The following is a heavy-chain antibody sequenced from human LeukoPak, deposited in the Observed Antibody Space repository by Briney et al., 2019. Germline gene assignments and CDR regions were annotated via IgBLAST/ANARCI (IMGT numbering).Heavy chain of an antibody. CDR1: GSTFPGYY. CDR3: ARELGYRGYSYGAEVDY. V-gene: IGHV1-2*06. Sequence: ASVKVSCKASGSTFPGYYVHWVRQAPGQGLEWMGRFNPNSGGTNYAQKFQGRVTMTRDTSISTAYMELSRLRSDDTAVYYCARELGYRGYSYGAEVDYWGQGTLVTVSS. J-gene: IGHJ4*02. CDR2: FNPNSGGT. D-gene: IGHD5-18*01.